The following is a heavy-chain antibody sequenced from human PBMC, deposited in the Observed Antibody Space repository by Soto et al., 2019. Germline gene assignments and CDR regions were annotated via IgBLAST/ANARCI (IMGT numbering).Heavy chain of an antibody. CDR3: TSFGVASMNWFDP. D-gene: IGHD3-3*01. V-gene: IGHV4-30-4*01. CDR2: IYYSGRT. CDR1: GVSITTGDYY. J-gene: IGHJ5*02. Sequence: QVQLQESGPGLAETLSLTCTVSGVSITTGDYYWNWIRQSPGKGLEWIGNIYYSGRTYYNPSLKRRVTLSLDTSKNQFSLKLNSVTAADTAVYYCTSFGVASMNWFDPWGQGTLVTVSS.